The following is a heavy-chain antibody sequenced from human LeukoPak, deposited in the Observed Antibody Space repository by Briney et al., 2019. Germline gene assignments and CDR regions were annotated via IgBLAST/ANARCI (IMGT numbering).Heavy chain of an antibody. V-gene: IGHV4-4*07. CDR1: GGSISSYY. D-gene: IGHD6-25*01. CDR3: ARHASHRGSDRFDP. Sequence: SETLSLTCTVSGGSISSYYWSWIRQPAGKGLEWIGRIYTSGSTNYNPSLKSRVTISVDTSKNQFSLKLSSVTAADTAVHYCARHASHRGSDRFDPWGQGTLVTVSS. J-gene: IGHJ5*02. CDR2: IYTSGST.